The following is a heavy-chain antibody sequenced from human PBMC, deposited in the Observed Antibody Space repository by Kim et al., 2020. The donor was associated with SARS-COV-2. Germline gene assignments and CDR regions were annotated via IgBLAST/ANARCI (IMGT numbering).Heavy chain of an antibody. Sequence: SETLSLTCTVSGGSISSYYWSWIRQAPGEGLEWIGYIYSSWSTTYNPSLKSRVTISVDTPKNQFSLKLSSVTAADTAVFYCARASYSSSPFYYGMDVWGQGTTVTVSS. CDR1: GGSISSYY. J-gene: IGHJ6*02. CDR3: ARASYSSSPFYYGMDV. V-gene: IGHV4-59*01. D-gene: IGHD6-13*01. CDR2: IYSSWST.